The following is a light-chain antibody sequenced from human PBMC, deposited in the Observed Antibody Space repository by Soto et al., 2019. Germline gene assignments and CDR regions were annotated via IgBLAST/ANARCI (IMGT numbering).Light chain of an antibody. CDR3: CSYTSSSALRV. Sequence: QSALTQPPSVSGSPGQSITISCTGTSSDVGGYNYVSWYQQHPGKAPKLMIYEVSNRPSGVSNRFSGSKSGNTASLTISGLQAEDEDDYYCCSYTSSSALRVFGGGTKLTVL. J-gene: IGLJ2*01. CDR2: EVS. CDR1: SSDVGGYNY. V-gene: IGLV2-14*01.